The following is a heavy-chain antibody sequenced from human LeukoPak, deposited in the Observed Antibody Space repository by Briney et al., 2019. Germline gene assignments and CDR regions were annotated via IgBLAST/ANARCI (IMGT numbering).Heavy chain of an antibody. CDR1: GGSISSYY. Sequence: SETLSLTCTVSGGSISSYYWSWIRQPPGKGLEWIGSIYYSGSTYYNPSLKSRVTISVDTSKNQFSLKLSSVTAADTAVYYCARDLPFAYYYDSSGPYYFDYWGQGTLVTVSS. CDR3: ARDLPFAYYYDSSGPYYFDY. J-gene: IGHJ4*02. D-gene: IGHD3-22*01. CDR2: IYYSGST. V-gene: IGHV4-59*12.